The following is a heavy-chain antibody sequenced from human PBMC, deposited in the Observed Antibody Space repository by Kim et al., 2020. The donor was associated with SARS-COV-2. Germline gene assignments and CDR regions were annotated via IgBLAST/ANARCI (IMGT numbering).Heavy chain of an antibody. J-gene: IGHJ4*02. V-gene: IGHV1-18*01. D-gene: IGHD3-9*01. CDR2: ISAYNGNT. Sequence: ASVKVSCKASGYTFTSYGISWVRQAPGQGLEWMGWISAYNGNTNYAQKLQGRVTMTTDTSTSTAYMELRSLRSDDTAVYYCAREEYDILTGYYNSYWGQGTLVPVSS. CDR1: GYTFTSYG. CDR3: AREEYDILTGYYNSY.